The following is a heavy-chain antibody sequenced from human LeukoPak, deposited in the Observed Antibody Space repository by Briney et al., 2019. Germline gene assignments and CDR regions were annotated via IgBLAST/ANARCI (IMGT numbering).Heavy chain of an antibody. D-gene: IGHD2/OR15-2a*01. CDR3: AKVDSGYFTYYYYMDV. CDR2: ISGNGDHT. V-gene: IGHV3-23*01. Sequence: GGSLRVSCAASGFTFSKFAMSWVRQVPEKRLEWVSTISGNGDHTFDADSVKGRFTISRDNSKNTLYLQMTSLRVEDTAIYYCAKVDSGYFTYYYYMDVWGKGTTVTVSS. J-gene: IGHJ6*03. CDR1: GFTFSKFA.